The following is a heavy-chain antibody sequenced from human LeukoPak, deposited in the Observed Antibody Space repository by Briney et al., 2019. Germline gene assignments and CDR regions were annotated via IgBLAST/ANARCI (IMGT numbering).Heavy chain of an antibody. J-gene: IGHJ3*02. CDR1: GFTFSSYG. CDR2: IWYDGSNK. Sequence: PGGSLRLSCAASGFTFSSYGMHWVRQAPGKGLEWVAVIWYDGSNKYYADSGKGRFTISRDNSKNRLSLQMNSLRAEDTALYYCARRAYDAFDIWGQGTMVTVSS. CDR3: ARRAYDAFDI. V-gene: IGHV3-33*01.